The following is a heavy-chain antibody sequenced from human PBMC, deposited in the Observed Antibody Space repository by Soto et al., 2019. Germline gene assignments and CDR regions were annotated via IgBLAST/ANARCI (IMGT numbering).Heavy chain of an antibody. CDR1: GFTFSSYG. V-gene: IGHV3-30*02. CDR3: AKDRLGRARPRGLSDY. CDR2: IRGSGSNK. D-gene: IGHD6-6*01. Sequence: PGGSLRLSCAASGFTFSSYGMHWVRQAPGKGLEWVSGIRGSGSNKYYADSVKGRFTISRDNSKNTLYLQMNSLRAEDTAVYYCAKDRLGRARPRGLSDYWGQGTLVTVSS. J-gene: IGHJ4*02.